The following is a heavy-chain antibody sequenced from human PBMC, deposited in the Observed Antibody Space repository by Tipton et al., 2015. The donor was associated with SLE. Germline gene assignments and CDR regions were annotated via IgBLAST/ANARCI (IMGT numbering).Heavy chain of an antibody. CDR1: GGSISLTSFN. V-gene: IGHV4-39*07. Sequence: TLSLTCTVSGGSISLTSFNWGWIRQPPGKGLEWIGCVFHTGNTYYNPSLMSRVTISVDTSKNQFSLKLSSVTAADTAVYYCAGVSRDAFEIWGQGTMVTVSS. J-gene: IGHJ3*02. CDR2: VFHTGNT. CDR3: AGVSRDAFEI. D-gene: IGHD5/OR15-5a*01.